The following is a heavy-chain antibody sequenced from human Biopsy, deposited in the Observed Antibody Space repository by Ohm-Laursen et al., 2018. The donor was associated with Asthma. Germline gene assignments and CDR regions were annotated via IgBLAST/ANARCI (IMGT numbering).Heavy chain of an antibody. CDR3: ARKAGSCISKTCYSLDF. J-gene: IGHJ4*02. V-gene: IGHV1-69*01. CDR1: GGTFNTYV. D-gene: IGHD2-2*01. CDR2: VNSVFGTT. Sequence: SSVKVSCKSLGGTFNTYVIGWVRQAPGQGLEWMGGVNSVFGTTTYPQKFQDRVTITADDSTSTVYMELSSLRSEDTAVYYCARKAGSCISKTCYSLDFWGQGTLVTVSS.